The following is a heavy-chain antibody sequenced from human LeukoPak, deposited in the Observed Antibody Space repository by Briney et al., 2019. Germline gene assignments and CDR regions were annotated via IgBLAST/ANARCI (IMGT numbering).Heavy chain of an antibody. CDR1: GFTVNSDY. J-gene: IGHJ6*02. Sequence: GESLRLSCAASGFTVNSDYMTWVRQAPGKGLEWVSAINSGGNTYYADSVEGRFAISRDNPKNTLYLQMSSLGPEDTAVYYCARDPVLPNGLDVWGQGTTVTVSS. V-gene: IGHV3-66*02. D-gene: IGHD4/OR15-4a*01. CDR3: ARDPVLPNGLDV. CDR2: INSGGNT.